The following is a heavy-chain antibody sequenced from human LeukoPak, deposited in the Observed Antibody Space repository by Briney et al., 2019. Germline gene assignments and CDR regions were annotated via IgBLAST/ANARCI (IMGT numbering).Heavy chain of an antibody. J-gene: IGHJ3*02. CDR2: IYYSGST. V-gene: IGHV4-59*01. D-gene: IGHD6-19*01. CDR3: ARMHSSGLYRALDI. Sequence: SETLSLTCSVSGGSISTYSWSWIRQPPGKGLEWIGYIYYSGSTNYNPSLKSRVTISVDTSKNQFSLKLSSVTAADTAAYYCARMHSSGLYRALDIWGQGTMVTVSS. CDR1: GGSISTYS.